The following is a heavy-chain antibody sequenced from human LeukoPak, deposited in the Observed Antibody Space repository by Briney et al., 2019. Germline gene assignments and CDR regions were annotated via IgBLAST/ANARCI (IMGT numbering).Heavy chain of an antibody. J-gene: IGHJ3*02. D-gene: IGHD3-16*01. Sequence: SETLSLTCTVSGGSISSYYWSWIRQPPGKGLEWIGYIYYSGSTNYNPSLKSRVTISVDTSKNQFSLKLRSVTAADTAVYYCARDGGGDAFDIWGQGTMVTVSS. CDR2: IYYSGST. V-gene: IGHV4-59*01. CDR3: ARDGGGDAFDI. CDR1: GGSISSYY.